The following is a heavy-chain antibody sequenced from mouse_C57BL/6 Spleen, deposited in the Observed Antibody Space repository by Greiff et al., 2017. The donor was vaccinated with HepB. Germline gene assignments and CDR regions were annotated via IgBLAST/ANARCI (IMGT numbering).Heavy chain of an antibody. CDR2: IYPGDGDT. CDR1: GYAFSSYW. CDR3: ARDDDYDEGNY. Sequence: VQLQQSGAELVKPGASVKISCKASGYAFSSYWMNWVKQRPGKGLEWIGQIYPGDGDTNYNGKFKGKATLTADKSSSTAYMQRSRLTSEDSAVYFCARDDDYDEGNYWGQGTTLTVSS. D-gene: IGHD2-4*01. V-gene: IGHV1-80*01. J-gene: IGHJ2*01.